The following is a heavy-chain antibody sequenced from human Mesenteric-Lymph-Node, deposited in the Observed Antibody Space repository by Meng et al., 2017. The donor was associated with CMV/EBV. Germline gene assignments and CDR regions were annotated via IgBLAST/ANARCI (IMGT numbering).Heavy chain of an antibody. CDR2: IIPIFGTA. D-gene: IGHD2-2*01. Sequence: SVKVSCKASGGTFSSYAISWVRQAPGQGLEWMGGIIPIFGTANYAKKFQGRVTITTDESTSTAYMELSSLRSEDTAVYYCASGVIVVVPAADYYYGMDVWGQGTTVTVSS. J-gene: IGHJ6*02. CDR3: ASGVIVVVPAADYYYGMDV. CDR1: GGTFSSYA. V-gene: IGHV1-69*05.